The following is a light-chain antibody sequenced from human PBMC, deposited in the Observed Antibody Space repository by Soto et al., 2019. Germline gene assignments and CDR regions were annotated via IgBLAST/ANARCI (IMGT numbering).Light chain of an antibody. Sequence: QSVLTQPPSVSAAPGQKVTISCSGSSSNIGNNYVSWYQQLPGTAPKLLIYDNNKRPSGIPDRFSGSKSGTSATLGITGLQTGDEADYYCGTWDTGLSAHVVFGAGTKLTV. CDR1: SSNIGNNY. CDR3: GTWDTGLSAHVV. CDR2: DNN. V-gene: IGLV1-51*01. J-gene: IGLJ2*01.